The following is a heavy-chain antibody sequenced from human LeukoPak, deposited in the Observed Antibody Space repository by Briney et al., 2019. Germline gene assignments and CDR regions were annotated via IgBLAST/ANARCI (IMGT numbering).Heavy chain of an antibody. CDR1: GGSVSSYY. V-gene: IGHV4-59*02. J-gene: IGHJ4*02. D-gene: IGHD1-14*01. CDR3: ARERAVSTGFDY. CDR2: IYYSGST. Sequence: SETLSLTCTVSGGSVSSYYWSWIRQPPGKGLEWIGYIYYSGSTNYNPSLKSRVTISVDTSKNQFSLKLSSVTAADTAVYYCARERAVSTGFDYWGQGTLVTVSS.